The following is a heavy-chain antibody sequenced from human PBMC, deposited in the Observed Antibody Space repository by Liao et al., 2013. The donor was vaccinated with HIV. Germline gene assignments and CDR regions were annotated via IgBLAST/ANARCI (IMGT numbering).Heavy chain of an antibody. Sequence: QVQLQESGPGLVKPSETLSLTCTVSGGSISSGDSYWSWIRQPPGKGLEWIAYIYYSGSTYYNPSLKSRVTISVDMSKNQFSLKLSSVTAADTAVYYCARGPPHEGHDAFDIWGQGTMVTVSS. J-gene: IGHJ3*02. V-gene: IGHV4-30-4*08. CDR3: ARGPPHEGHDAFDI. CDR2: IYYSGST. CDR1: GGSISSGDSY.